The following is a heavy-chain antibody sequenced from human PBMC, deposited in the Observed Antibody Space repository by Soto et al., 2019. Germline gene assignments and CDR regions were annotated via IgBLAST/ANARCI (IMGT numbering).Heavy chain of an antibody. CDR2: LNPNSGDT. CDR3: ATSGGGWYLY. V-gene: IGHV1-8*01. J-gene: IGHJ4*02. D-gene: IGHD6-19*01. Sequence: ASVKVSCKASGYTFSSYDINWVRQATGQGLEWMGWLNPNSGDTGYAQKFQGRVTLTRNTSINTAYIELSSLTSDDTAVYYCATSGGGWYLYWGQRTLVTVPQ. CDR1: GYTFSSYD.